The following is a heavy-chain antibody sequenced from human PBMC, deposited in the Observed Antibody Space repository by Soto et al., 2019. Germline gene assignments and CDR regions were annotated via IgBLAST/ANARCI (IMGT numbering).Heavy chain of an antibody. Sequence: QVQLVQSGAEVKKPGSSVKVSCKASGGTFSSYAISWVRQAPGQGLEWMGGIIPIFGTANYAQKFQGRVTITADESTSTAYMELSSLRSEDTAVYYCARDRGLDPLHYYYYGRDFWGQGTTVTVS. J-gene: IGHJ6*02. CDR2: IIPIFGTA. CDR1: GGTFSSYA. V-gene: IGHV1-69*01. CDR3: ARDRGLDPLHYYYYGRDF. D-gene: IGHD1-1*01.